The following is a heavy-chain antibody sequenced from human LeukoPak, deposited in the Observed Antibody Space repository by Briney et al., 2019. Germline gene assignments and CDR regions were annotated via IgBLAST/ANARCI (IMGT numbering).Heavy chain of an antibody. V-gene: IGHV4-59*01. D-gene: IGHD3-10*01. J-gene: IGHJ4*02. Sequence: PSETLSLTCTVSGGSISSYYWSWIRQPPGKGLEWIGYIYYSGSTNYNPSLKSRVTISVDTSKNQFSLKLSSVTAADTAVYYCASFTRGFRSFDYWGQGTLVTVSS. CDR2: IYYSGST. CDR1: GGSISSYY. CDR3: ASFTRGFRSFDY.